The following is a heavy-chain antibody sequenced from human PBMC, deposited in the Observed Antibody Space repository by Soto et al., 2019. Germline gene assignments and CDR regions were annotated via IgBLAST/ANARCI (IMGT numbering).Heavy chain of an antibody. V-gene: IGHV4-61*01. Sequence: KPSETLSLTCTVSGGSVSSGSYYWSWIRQPPGKGLEWIGYIYYSGSTNYNPSLKSRVTISVDTSKNQFSLKLSSVTAADTAVYYCARDFARRHYDFWSGYSDTGTYYYYYGMDVWGQGTTVTVSS. CDR3: ARDFARRHYDFWSGYSDTGTYYYYYGMDV. CDR2: IYYSGST. D-gene: IGHD3-3*01. J-gene: IGHJ6*02. CDR1: GGSVSSGSYY.